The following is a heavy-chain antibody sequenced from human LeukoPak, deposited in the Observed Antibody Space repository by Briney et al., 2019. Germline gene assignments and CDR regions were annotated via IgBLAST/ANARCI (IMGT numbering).Heavy chain of an antibody. CDR2: ISGSGGST. Sequence: GGSLRLSCAASGFTLSSDAMSWVRQAPGKGLEWVSAISGSGGSTYYADSVKGRFTISRDNSKNTLYLQMNSLRAEETAVYYCAKTDSSSWYVSNWFDPWGQGTLVTVSS. CDR1: GFTLSSDA. J-gene: IGHJ5*02. D-gene: IGHD6-13*01. V-gene: IGHV3-23*01. CDR3: AKTDSSSWYVSNWFDP.